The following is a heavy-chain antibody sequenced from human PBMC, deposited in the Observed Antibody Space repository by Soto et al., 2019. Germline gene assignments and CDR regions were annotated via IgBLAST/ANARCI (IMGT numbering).Heavy chain of an antibody. Sequence: SQTLPLTWTVTGGSVNNHYWSWMRQPPGKGLECMGYVYYSGSTNYNPSLKSRVTISVDTSKNQISLRLKSVTAADTAVYYCARAETSGIHYFDYWGQGSLVTVSS. CDR2: VYYSGST. V-gene: IGHV4-59*02. CDR1: GGSVNNHY. J-gene: IGHJ4*02. D-gene: IGHD6-13*01. CDR3: ARAETSGIHYFDY.